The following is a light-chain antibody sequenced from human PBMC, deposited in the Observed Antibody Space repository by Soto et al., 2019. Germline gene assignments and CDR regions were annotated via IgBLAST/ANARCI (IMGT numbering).Light chain of an antibody. J-gene: IGKJ1*01. V-gene: IGKV3-20*01. Sequence: EIVLTQSPGTLSLSPGERATLSCRASQSVSSSYFAWYQQKPGQAPRPLIDGASSRAIGIPDRFSGRGSGTDFTLTISRLEPEDFAVYYCQQYGSSPWTFGQGTKVEIK. CDR3: QQYGSSPWT. CDR2: GAS. CDR1: QSVSSSY.